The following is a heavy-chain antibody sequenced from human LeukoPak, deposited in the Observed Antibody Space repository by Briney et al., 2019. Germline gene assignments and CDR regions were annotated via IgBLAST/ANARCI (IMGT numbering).Heavy chain of an antibody. CDR2: IFYTGNT. V-gene: IGHV4-39*01. J-gene: IGHJ5*02. Sequence: SETLSLTCAVSGGSILDSTYYWAWIRQPPGKGLEWIATIFYTGNTHYNPSLKSRVTMSVDTVKNQFSLNLNSVTAADTAVYYCARQSSGYYYGWFDPWGQGTLVTVSS. CDR3: ARQSSGYYYGWFDP. D-gene: IGHD3-22*01. CDR1: GGSILDSTYY.